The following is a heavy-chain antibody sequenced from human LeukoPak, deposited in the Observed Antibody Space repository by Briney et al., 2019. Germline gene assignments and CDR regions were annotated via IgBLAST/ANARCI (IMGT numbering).Heavy chain of an antibody. V-gene: IGHV3-23*01. D-gene: IGHD5-18*01. CDR2: VSDSGDVT. Sequence: VSTVSDSGDVTYSADSVKGRFTISRDNSGNTLFLRMVSLRAEDTAVYYCARYPSYSYSLDYWGPGTLVTVSS. J-gene: IGHJ4*02. CDR3: ARYPSYSYSLDY.